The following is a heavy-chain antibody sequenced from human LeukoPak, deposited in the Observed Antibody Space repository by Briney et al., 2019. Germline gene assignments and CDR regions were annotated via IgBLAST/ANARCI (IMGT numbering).Heavy chain of an antibody. Sequence: GGSLRLSCAASGFTVSSNYMSWVRQAPGKGLEWVSVIYSGGSSYYADSVKGKITISRDNSKNTLYLQMTSLRAEDTAVYYCARTTGGPGDYWGQGTLVTVSS. D-gene: IGHD1-14*01. CDR3: ARTTGGPGDY. J-gene: IGHJ4*02. V-gene: IGHV3-66*01. CDR1: GFTVSSNY. CDR2: IYSGGSS.